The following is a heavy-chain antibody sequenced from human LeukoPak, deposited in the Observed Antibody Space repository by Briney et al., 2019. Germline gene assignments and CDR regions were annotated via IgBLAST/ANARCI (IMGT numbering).Heavy chain of an antibody. CDR3: AREHSGYDS. Sequence: ASVKVSCKASGYTIPNHYMHWVRQAPGQGLEWMGIINPSGGSTNYAQKLQGRVTMTRDTSTSTVYMELSSLRSEDTAVYYCAREHSGYDSWGQGTLLTVSS. V-gene: IGHV1-46*01. CDR2: INPSGGST. D-gene: IGHD5-12*01. CDR1: GYTIPNHY. J-gene: IGHJ5*02.